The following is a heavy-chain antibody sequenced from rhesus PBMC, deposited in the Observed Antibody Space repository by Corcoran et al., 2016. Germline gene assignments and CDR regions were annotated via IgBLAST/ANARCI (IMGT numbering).Heavy chain of an antibody. CDR1: GGSVSTYF. CDR2: IDGYRGTN. J-gene: IGHJ6*01. CDR3: AKGGATSGPPAYGLAS. V-gene: IGHV4-73*01. D-gene: IGHD6-25*01. Sequence: QVKLQQWGEGLVKPSETLSLTCAVYGGSVSTYFWSWIRQPPGKGLEWIGNIDGYRGTNYYNPSLKNRVTSSKDTSKNQFSLKLSSVTAADTAMYYCAKGGATSGPPAYGLASWDQGVVVTVSS.